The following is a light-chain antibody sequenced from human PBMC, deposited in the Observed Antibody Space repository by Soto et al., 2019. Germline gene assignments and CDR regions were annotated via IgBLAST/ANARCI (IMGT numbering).Light chain of an antibody. CDR2: LNSDGSH. V-gene: IGLV4-69*01. Sequence: QLVLTQSPYASASLGASVKLTCNLSSGHSSYAIAWHQQQPEKGPRYLMKLNSDGSHSKGDGIPDRFSGSSSGAERYLTISSLQSEDEADYYCQTWGTGIVVFGGGTKLTVL. J-gene: IGLJ2*01. CDR1: SGHSSYA. CDR3: QTWGTGIVV.